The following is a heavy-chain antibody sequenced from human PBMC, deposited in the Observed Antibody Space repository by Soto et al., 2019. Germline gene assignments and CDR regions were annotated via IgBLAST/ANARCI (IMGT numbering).Heavy chain of an antibody. CDR2: IYDGGRT. D-gene: IGHD7-27*01. J-gene: IGHJ4*02. CDR1: GGSISTVDYW. V-gene: IGHV4-30-4*01. Sequence: QVQLQESGPGLVKPSQTLSLTCTVSGGSISTVDYWWSWIRQSPDMGLAWIGHIYDGGRTYHNPSLESRVTTSVDTSKRQLSLTLSSVSAADTAVYYCARGPSGDKVDSWGQGTLVTVSS. CDR3: ARGPSGDKVDS.